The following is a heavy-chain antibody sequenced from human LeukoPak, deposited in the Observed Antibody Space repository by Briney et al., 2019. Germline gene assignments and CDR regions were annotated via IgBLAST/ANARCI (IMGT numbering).Heavy chain of an antibody. V-gene: IGHV3-23*01. CDR1: GFTFSTHA. CDR2: IRGRGGGK. D-gene: IGHD3-3*01. J-gene: IGHJ4*02. CDR3: AKEPRMSGVTIFGAPLDY. Sequence: GVSLRLSCGASGFTFSTHAMIWVPQAQGKGPEWVSAIRGRGGGKYYADCAKGRYSIYREDSKLALYLQMTGLRADETAVYYCAKEPRMSGVTIFGAPLDYWGQGTLVTVSS.